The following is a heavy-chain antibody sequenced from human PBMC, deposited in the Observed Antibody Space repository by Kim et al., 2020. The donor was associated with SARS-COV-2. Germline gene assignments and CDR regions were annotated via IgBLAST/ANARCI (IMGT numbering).Heavy chain of an antibody. D-gene: IGHD6-19*01. V-gene: IGHV3-23*01. CDR2: ISGSGANT. J-gene: IGHJ5*02. Sequence: GGSLRLSCAASGFTFNNYAMIWIRQAPGKGLEWVSTISGSGANTYYADSVKGRFTVSRDNSNNTLYLHMSSLRADDTAAYYCAKDQWRILVACTPRFDPWGQGTLVTVSS. CDR3: AKDQWRILVACTPRFDP. CDR1: GFTFNNYA.